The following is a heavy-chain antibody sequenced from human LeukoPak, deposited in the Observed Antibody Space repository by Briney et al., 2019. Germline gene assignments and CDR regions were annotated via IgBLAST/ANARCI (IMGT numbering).Heavy chain of an antibody. Sequence: GGSLRLSCAVSGLTFSNAWMNWVRQAPGKGLEWVAHIKSETNGGTADYAAAVEGRFTISRDGSKNTLYLQMNSLKIEDTAVYFCTTNPGSWGDFWGQGSLVTVSS. D-gene: IGHD2-15*01. CDR3: TTNPGSWGDF. J-gene: IGHJ4*02. CDR2: IKSETNGGTA. V-gene: IGHV3-15*07. CDR1: GLTFSNAW.